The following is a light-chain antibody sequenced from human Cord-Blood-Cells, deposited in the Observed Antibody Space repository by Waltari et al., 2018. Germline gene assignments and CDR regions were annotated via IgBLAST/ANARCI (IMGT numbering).Light chain of an antibody. J-gene: IGLJ2*01. V-gene: IGLV2-14*01. CDR2: DVS. CDR3: SSYTSSSTLV. Sequence: QSALTQPASVSGSPGQSITISCTATSSDVGGYNYVSWYQQHPGKAPKLIIYDVSKGTSGVSNRFSGSKSGNTASLTISELQAGDEADYYCSSYTSSSTLVFGGGTKLTVL. CDR1: SSDVGGYNY.